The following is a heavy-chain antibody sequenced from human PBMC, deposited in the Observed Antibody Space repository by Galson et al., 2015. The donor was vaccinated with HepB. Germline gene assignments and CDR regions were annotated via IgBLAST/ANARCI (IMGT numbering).Heavy chain of an antibody. J-gene: IGHJ4*02. V-gene: IGHV1-18*01. Sequence: SVKVSCKASGYTFSNYGISWVRQAPGQGLEWMGWISTNKGSTNYAQKFKGAVTLTTDTSTNTAYMELRSLRSDDTAVYYCARDRRYNFWSGPNFDYWGQGTLVTVSS. D-gene: IGHD3-3*01. CDR2: ISTNKGST. CDR3: ARDRRYNFWSGPNFDY. CDR1: GYTFSNYG.